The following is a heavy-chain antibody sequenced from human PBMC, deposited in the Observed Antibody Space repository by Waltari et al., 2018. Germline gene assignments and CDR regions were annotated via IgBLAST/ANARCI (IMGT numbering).Heavy chain of an antibody. CDR2: VHGSGRT. CDR3: ARDRGRGLYLDS. CDR1: GASITSSYW. J-gene: IGHJ4*02. V-gene: IGHV4-4*02. Sequence: QESGPGLVKPSGTLSLTCAVSGASITSSYWWSWVRQSPGKGLEWIGQVHGSGRTNYNPSFASRVIMSLDTSTIQFSLKVTSATAADTAAYYCARDRGRGLYLDSWGQGTLVTVSP. D-gene: IGHD2-15*01.